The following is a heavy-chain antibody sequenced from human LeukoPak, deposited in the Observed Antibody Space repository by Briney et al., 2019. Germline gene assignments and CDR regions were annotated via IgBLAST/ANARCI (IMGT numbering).Heavy chain of an antibody. V-gene: IGHV4-59*01. D-gene: IGHD3-10*01. CDR3: ARDNYYGSGSSPGAFDI. CDR2: IYYSGST. CDR1: GGSISSYY. J-gene: IGHJ3*02. Sequence: PSETLSLTCTVSGGSISSYYWSWIRQPPGKGLEWIGYIYYSGSTNYNPSLKSRVTISVDTSKNQFSLKLSSVTAADTAVYYCARDNYYGSGSSPGAFDIWGQGTMVTVSS.